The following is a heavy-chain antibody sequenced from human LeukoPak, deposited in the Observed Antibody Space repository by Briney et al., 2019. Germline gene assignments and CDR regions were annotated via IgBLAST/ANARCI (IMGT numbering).Heavy chain of an antibody. J-gene: IGHJ6*02. D-gene: IGHD3-10*01. CDR2: INPSGGST. V-gene: IGHV1-46*01. CDR1: GYTFTSYY. Sequence: ASVKVSCKASGYTFTSYYMHWVRQAPGQGLEWMGIINPSGGSTSYAQKFQGRVTMTRDTSTSTVYMELSSLRSDDTAVYYCARGDLIWFGELYGMDVWGQGTTVTVSS. CDR3: ARGDLIWFGELYGMDV.